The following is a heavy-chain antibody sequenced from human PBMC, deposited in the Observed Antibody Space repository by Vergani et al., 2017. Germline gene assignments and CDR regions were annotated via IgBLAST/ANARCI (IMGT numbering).Heavy chain of an antibody. J-gene: IGHJ6*02. Sequence: EVQLVESGGGLVKPGGSLRLSCAASGFTFSSYSMNWVRQAPGKGLEWVSSISSSSSYIYYADSVKGRFTISRDNAKNSLYLQMNSLRAEDTAVYYCASLTYCSGGSCPDYYYGMDVWGQGTTVTVSS. CDR1: GFTFSSYS. CDR2: ISSSSSYI. CDR3: ASLTYCSGGSCPDYYYGMDV. D-gene: IGHD2-15*01. V-gene: IGHV3-21*04.